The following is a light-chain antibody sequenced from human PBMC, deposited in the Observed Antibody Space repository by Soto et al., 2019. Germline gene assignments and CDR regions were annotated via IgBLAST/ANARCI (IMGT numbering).Light chain of an antibody. CDR1: QSISTY. Sequence: DIQMTQSPSSLSASVGDRVTITCRASQSISTYLNWYQKKLGKAPKLLIWDSSNLETGVPSRFSGSGSGTDFALIISSLQPEDIATYYCQHYGSLPITFGQGTRLEIK. J-gene: IGKJ5*01. V-gene: IGKV1-33*01. CDR3: QHYGSLPIT. CDR2: DSS.